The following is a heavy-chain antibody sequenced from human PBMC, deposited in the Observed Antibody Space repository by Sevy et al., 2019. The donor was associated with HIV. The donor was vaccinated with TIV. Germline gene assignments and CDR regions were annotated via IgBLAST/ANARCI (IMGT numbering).Heavy chain of an antibody. CDR3: ARGGDGVVPSPIIGLGPWTKYWYFDL. V-gene: IGHV4-34*01. CDR2: VNHSGST. J-gene: IGHJ2*01. D-gene: IGHD3-3*01. CDR1: GGSFSGYS. Sequence: SETLSLTCAVSGGSFSGYSWDWIRRPPGKGLEWIGEVNHSGSTNYNPSLKSRVTISVDTSKNQFSLKLNLVTAADTAWYYCARGGDGVVPSPIIGLGPWTKYWYFDLWGRGTLVTVSS.